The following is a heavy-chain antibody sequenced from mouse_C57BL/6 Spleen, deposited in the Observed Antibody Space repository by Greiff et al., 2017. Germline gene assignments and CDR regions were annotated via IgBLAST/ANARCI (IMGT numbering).Heavy chain of an antibody. CDR1: GYSITSGYY. CDR2: ISYDGSN. CDR3: ARKANPYYFDY. Sequence: EVQLQESGPGLVKPSQSLSLTCSVTGYSITSGYYWNWIRQFPGNKLEWMGYISYDGSNNYNPSLKNRISITRDTSKNQFFLKLNSVTTEDTATYYCARKANPYYFDYWGQGTTLTVSS. J-gene: IGHJ2*01. V-gene: IGHV3-6*01. D-gene: IGHD3-2*02.